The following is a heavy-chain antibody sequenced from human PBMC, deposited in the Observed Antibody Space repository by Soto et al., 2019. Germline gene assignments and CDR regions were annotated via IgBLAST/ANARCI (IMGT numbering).Heavy chain of an antibody. D-gene: IGHD2-15*01. V-gene: IGHV3-23*01. CDR3: VRDSRWPDDAFDI. CDR2: INIVDGST. CDR1: GFTFRNYG. Sequence: EGQLLESGGGLVQPGGSLRLSCTASGFTFRNYGMDWVRQAPGKGLEWVSGINIVDGSTYYVDSVRGRFTISRDNSKNTLFLQMNSLRAEDTALYYCVRDSRWPDDAFDIWGQGTMVTVSS. J-gene: IGHJ3*02.